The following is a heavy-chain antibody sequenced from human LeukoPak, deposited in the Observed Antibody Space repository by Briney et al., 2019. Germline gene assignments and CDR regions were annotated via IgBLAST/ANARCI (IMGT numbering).Heavy chain of an antibody. CDR3: AREDYYGSGGN. CDR2: IYTSGST. V-gene: IGHV4-61*02. D-gene: IGHD3-10*01. Sequence: TSQTLSLTCTVFGGSISSGSYYWSWIRQPAGKGLEWIGRIYTSGSTNYNPSLKSRVTISVDTSKNQFSLKLSSVTAADTAVYYCAREDYYGSGGNWGQGTLVTVSS. J-gene: IGHJ4*02. CDR1: GGSISSGSYY.